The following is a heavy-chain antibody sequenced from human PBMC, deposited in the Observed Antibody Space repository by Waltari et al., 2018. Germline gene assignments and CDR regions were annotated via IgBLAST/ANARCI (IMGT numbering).Heavy chain of an antibody. CDR3: ARRIAVAGTLNWFDP. V-gene: IGHV1-69*13. CDR1: GGTFSSYA. Sequence: QVQLVQSGAEVKKPGSSVKVSCKASGGTFSSYAISRVRQAPGQGLEWMGGNIPIFGTANYAQKFQGRVTITADESTSTAYMELSSLRSEDTAVYYCARRIAVAGTLNWFDPWGQGTLVTVSS. D-gene: IGHD6-19*01. CDR2: NIPIFGTA. J-gene: IGHJ5*02.